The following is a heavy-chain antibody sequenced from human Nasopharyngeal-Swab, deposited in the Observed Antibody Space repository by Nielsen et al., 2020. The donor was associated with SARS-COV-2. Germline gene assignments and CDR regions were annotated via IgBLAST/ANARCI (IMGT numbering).Heavy chain of an antibody. D-gene: IGHD5-24*01. CDR2: IIPILPIT. Sequence: SVKVSCQPSGGTFSSYGISWFRQAPGQGLEWMGGIIPILPITNYAQKFQDRVTITADKSTSTAYMELSSLRSEDTAAYYCARGGWLRKDYYYSYYYMDVWGKGTTVTVSS. V-gene: IGHV1-69*10. CDR3: ARGGWLRKDYYYSYYYMDV. J-gene: IGHJ6*03. CDR1: GGTFSSYG.